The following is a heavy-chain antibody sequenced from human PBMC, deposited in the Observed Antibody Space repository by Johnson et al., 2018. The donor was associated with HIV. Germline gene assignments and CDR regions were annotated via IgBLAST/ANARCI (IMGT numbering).Heavy chain of an antibody. CDR3: ATFGGGSFHAFDI. J-gene: IGHJ3*02. CDR2: MSYDGSSK. D-gene: IGHD1-26*01. Sequence: QEQLVESGGGVVQPGRSLRLSCAASGFTFSSYAMHWVRQAPGKGLEWVEVMSYDGSSKYYADSVKGRFTISRDNSRNTLYLQMNSLRAEDTAVYYCATFGGGSFHAFDIWGQGTMVTVSS. V-gene: IGHV3-30*04. CDR1: GFTFSSYA.